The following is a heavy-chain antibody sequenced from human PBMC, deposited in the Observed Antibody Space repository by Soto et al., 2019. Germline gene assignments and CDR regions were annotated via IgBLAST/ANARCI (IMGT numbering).Heavy chain of an antibody. CDR1: GYTFTSYA. D-gene: IGHD1-1*01. Sequence: ASVKVSCKASGYTFTSYAMHWVRQAPGQRLEWMGWINAGNGNTKYSQKFQGRVTITRDTSTTTVYMELSRLTFEDTAVYFCARDNSAANGVLDHWGQGTLVTVSS. V-gene: IGHV1-3*01. CDR3: ARDNSAANGVLDH. J-gene: IGHJ4*02. CDR2: INAGNGNT.